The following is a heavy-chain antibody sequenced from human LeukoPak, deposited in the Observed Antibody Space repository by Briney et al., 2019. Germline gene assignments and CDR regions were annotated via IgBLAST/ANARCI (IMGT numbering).Heavy chain of an antibody. Sequence: GGSLRLSCAASGCTVSSNYMSWVRQAPGKGLEWVSVIYSGGSTYYADSVKGRFTISRDNAKNSLYLQMNSLRAEDTALYYCARDFSSGLTPGCDYWGQGTLVTVSS. V-gene: IGHV3-53*01. J-gene: IGHJ4*02. CDR3: ARDFSSGLTPGCDY. CDR2: IYSGGST. CDR1: GCTVSSNY. D-gene: IGHD6-19*01.